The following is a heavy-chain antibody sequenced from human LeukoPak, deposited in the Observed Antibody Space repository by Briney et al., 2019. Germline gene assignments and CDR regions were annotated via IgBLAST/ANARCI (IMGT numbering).Heavy chain of an antibody. D-gene: IGHD6-13*01. J-gene: IGHJ5*02. CDR1: GGSFSGYY. CDR3: ARDSVAAAAARFWFDP. Sequence: SETLSLTCAVYGGSFSGYYWSWIRQPLGKGLEWIGEINHSGSTNYNPSLKSRVTISVDTSKNQFSLKLSSVTAADTAVYYCARDSVAAAAARFWFDPWGQGTLVTVSS. CDR2: INHSGST. V-gene: IGHV4-34*01.